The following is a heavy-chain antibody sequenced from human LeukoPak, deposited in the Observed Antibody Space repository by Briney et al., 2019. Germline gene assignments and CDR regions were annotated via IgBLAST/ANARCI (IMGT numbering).Heavy chain of an antibody. CDR2: ISAYNGNT. Sequence: ASVKVSCKASGYTFTSYGISWVRQAPGQGLEWMGWISAYNGNTNYAQKLQGRVTMTTDTSTSTAYMELRSLRSDDTAVYYCARASLVAARPGYWFDPWGQGTLVTVLS. CDR3: ARASLVAARPGYWFDP. V-gene: IGHV1-18*01. J-gene: IGHJ5*02. CDR1: GYTFTSYG. D-gene: IGHD6-6*01.